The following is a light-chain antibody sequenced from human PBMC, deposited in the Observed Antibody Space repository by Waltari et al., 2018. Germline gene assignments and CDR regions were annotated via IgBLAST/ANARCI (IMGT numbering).Light chain of an antibody. CDR1: QTVLYSPNNQNF. J-gene: IGKJ4*01. V-gene: IGKV4-1*01. Sequence: DIVMTQSPDSLAVSLGERATINCESSQTVLYSPNNQNFLAWDQQKPGKPLKLPIYWASPRASGVPDRCIGSGSGTRFTLTITSLQAEDVAVYYCQQYYGIPLTFGGGTKVDIK. CDR2: WAS. CDR3: QQYYGIPLT.